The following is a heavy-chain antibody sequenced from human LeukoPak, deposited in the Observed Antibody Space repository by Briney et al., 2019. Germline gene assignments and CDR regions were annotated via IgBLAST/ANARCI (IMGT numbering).Heavy chain of an antibody. Sequence: GGSLRLSCAASGFTVSGNYMNWVRQAPGKGLEWVSVIYGGGSTYYADSVKGRFTISRDNSKSTLYLQMNSLRAEDTAVYYCARGAGNTVSTRFFDYWGRGTLVTVSS. D-gene: IGHD5/OR15-5a*01. V-gene: IGHV3-53*01. J-gene: IGHJ4*02. CDR2: IYGGGST. CDR1: GFTVSGNY. CDR3: ARGAGNTVSTRFFDY.